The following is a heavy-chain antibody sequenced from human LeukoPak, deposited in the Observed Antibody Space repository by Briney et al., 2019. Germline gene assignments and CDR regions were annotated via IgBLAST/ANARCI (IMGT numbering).Heavy chain of an antibody. CDR3: ARIQAYGGNSEVYYFIF. CDR2: IDWDDDK. D-gene: IGHD4-23*01. J-gene: IGHJ4*02. CDR1: GVSLSTSGMC. Sequence: CGPAPGNPTQTLTVSWTCSGVSLSTSGMCVSWIRQPPGKALEWLGLIDWDDDKFYSTSLKTRLTISKDTSRNQVVLTMTNMDPVDTATYYGARIQAYGGNSEVYYFIFWGERTLVTVSS. V-gene: IGHV2-70*01.